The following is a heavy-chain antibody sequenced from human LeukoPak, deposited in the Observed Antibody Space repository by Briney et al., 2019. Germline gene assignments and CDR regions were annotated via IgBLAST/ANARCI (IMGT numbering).Heavy chain of an antibody. D-gene: IGHD3-10*01. J-gene: IGHJ4*02. Sequence: PGGSLRLSCAASGFTFSSYWMSWVRQAPGKGLEWVAVISYDGSNKYYADSVKGRFTISRDNSKNTLYLQMNSLRAEDTAVYYCAKDLLYYYGSGSTPDYWGQGTLVTVSS. V-gene: IGHV3-30*18. CDR1: GFTFSSYW. CDR3: AKDLLYYYGSGSTPDY. CDR2: ISYDGSNK.